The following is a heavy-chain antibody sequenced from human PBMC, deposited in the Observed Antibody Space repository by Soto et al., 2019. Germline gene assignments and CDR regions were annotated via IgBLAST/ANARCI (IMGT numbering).Heavy chain of an antibody. CDR1: GFTFSDYY. CDR3: ARTIAAAGGRRYFDL. J-gene: IGHJ2*01. D-gene: IGHD6-13*01. Sequence: QVQLVESGGGLVKPGGSLRLSCAASGFTFSDYYMSWIRQAPGKGLEWVSYISSSSSYTNYADSVKGRFTISSDNAKNSLYLQMNSLRDEDTAVYHCARTIAAAGGRRYFDLWGRGNLVTVSS. CDR2: ISSSSSYT. V-gene: IGHV3-11*05.